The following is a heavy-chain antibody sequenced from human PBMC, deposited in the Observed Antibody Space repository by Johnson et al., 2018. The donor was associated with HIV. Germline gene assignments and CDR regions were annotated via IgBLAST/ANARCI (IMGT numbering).Heavy chain of an antibody. Sequence: VQLVESGGSVIRPGGSLRLSCAGSGFTFDDYAMHWVRQAPGKGLEWVSGISWNSGSIGYADSVEGRFTISRDNAKNSLYLQMNSLRAEDTAVYYCARDDTGYSSSFDAFDVWGQGTMVTVSS. CDR1: GFTFDDYA. CDR2: ISWNSGSI. CDR3: ARDDTGYSSSFDAFDV. V-gene: IGHV3-9*01. D-gene: IGHD6-13*01. J-gene: IGHJ3*01.